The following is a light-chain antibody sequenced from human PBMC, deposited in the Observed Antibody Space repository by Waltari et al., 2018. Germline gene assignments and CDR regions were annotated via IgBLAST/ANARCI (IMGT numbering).Light chain of an antibody. CDR3: QQYNNWPRT. J-gene: IGKJ1*01. CDR2: GTS. V-gene: IGKV3-15*01. CDR1: QSVSSN. Sequence: TLMTHPPATLSVSPGERATLSCRASQSVSSNLAWYQRKPGQAPRILIYGTSTRDAGVPARLSGSGSGTEFTLTISSLQSEDFAVYYCQQYNNWPRTFGQGTKVEI.